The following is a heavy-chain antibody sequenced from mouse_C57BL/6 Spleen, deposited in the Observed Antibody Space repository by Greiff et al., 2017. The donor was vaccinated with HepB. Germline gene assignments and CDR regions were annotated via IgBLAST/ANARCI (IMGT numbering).Heavy chain of an antibody. D-gene: IGHD4-1*01. CDR3: ARDRERKSWGDFDD. V-gene: IGHV5-4*01. CDR2: ISDGGSYT. Sequence: DVMLVEPGGGLVKPGGSLKLSCAASGFTFSSYAMSWVRQTPEKRLEWVATISDGGSYTYYPDNVKGRFTITRDNAKNNLYLQMSNLKSEDTAMYYCARDRERKSWGDFDDWGKGTTLTVSS. CDR1: GFTFSSYA. J-gene: IGHJ2*01.